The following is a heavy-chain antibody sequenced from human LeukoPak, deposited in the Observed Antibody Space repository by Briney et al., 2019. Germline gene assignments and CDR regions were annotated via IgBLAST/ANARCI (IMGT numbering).Heavy chain of an antibody. V-gene: IGHV1-2*02. CDR3: ARVKGSFDTAMPFDY. Sequence: ASVKVSCKASGYTFTGYYMHWVRQAPGQGLEWMGWINPNSGGTNYAQKFQGRVTMTRDTSISTAYMGLSRLRSDDTAVYYCARVKGSFDTAMPFDYWGQGTLVTVSS. CDR2: INPNSGGT. J-gene: IGHJ4*02. CDR1: GYTFTGYY. D-gene: IGHD5-18*01.